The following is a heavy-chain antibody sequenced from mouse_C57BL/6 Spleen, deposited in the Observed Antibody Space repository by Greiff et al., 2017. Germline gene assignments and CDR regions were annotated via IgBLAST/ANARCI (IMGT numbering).Heavy chain of an antibody. D-gene: IGHD1-1*01. J-gene: IGHJ2*01. V-gene: IGHV1-64*01. CDR3: ARGGYGSSPYYFDY. CDR2: IHPNSGST. Sequence: VQLQQPGAELVKPGASVKLSCKASGYTFTSYWMHWVKQRPGQGLEWIGMIHPNSGSTNYTEKFESKATLTVDKSSCTAYMQLSSLTSEDSAFYYCARGGYGSSPYYFDYWGQGTTLTVSS. CDR1: GYTFTSYW.